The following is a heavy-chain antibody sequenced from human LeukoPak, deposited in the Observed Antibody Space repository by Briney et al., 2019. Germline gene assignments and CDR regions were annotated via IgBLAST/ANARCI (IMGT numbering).Heavy chain of an antibody. CDR3: AKALSSMTTANVGE. J-gene: IGHJ4*02. CDR2: ISWNSGSI. CDR1: GFTFDDYA. D-gene: IGHD4-17*01. Sequence: GRSLRLSCAASGFTFDDYAMHWVRQAPGKGLEWVSGISWNSGSIGYADSVKGRFTISRDNAKNSLYLQMNSLRAEDTALYYCAKALSSMTTANVGEWGRGTLVTVSS. V-gene: IGHV3-9*01.